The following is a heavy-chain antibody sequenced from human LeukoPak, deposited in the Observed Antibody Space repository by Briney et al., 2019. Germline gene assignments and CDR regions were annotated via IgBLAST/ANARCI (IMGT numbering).Heavy chain of an antibody. CDR2: IYTTGST. J-gene: IGHJ6*03. CDR1: GGSISSYY. D-gene: IGHD2/OR15-2a*01. V-gene: IGHV4-4*07. Sequence: SETLSLTCTVSGGSISSYYWSWLRQPAGKGLECLGVIYTTGSTNYNPSLKSRVTVSRDTSKNQSSLKVTFVAAADTAVYCCARGGHFFGVWGKGTTVTVSS. CDR3: ARGGHFFGV.